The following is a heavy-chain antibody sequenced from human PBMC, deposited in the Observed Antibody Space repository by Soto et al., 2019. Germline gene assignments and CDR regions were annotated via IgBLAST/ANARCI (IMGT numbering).Heavy chain of an antibody. Sequence: SSETLSLTCTVSGGSVSNSNYYWGWVRQSPGKGLEWIGSVYYRGRSYSKSSVKSRVTISVDTSKNQFSLNLNSVTASDTAVYFCVSQRTSVLTQAYFDYWGPGALVTVSS. CDR2: VYYRGRS. CDR3: VSQRTSVLTQAYFDY. D-gene: IGHD2-8*01. J-gene: IGHJ4*02. CDR1: GGSVSNSNYY. V-gene: IGHV4-39*01.